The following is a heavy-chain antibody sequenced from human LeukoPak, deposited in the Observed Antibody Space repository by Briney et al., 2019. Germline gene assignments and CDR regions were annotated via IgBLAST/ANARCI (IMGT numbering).Heavy chain of an antibody. D-gene: IGHD3-3*01. CDR2: ISGSGGST. CDR1: GFTFSSYS. Sequence: GGSLRLSCAASGFTFSSYSMNWVRQAPGKGLEWVSAISGSGGSTYYADSVKGRFTISRDNSKNTLYLQMNSLRAEDTAVYYCAKGGIFGVVIYYWGQGTLVTVSS. CDR3: AKGGIFGVVIYY. V-gene: IGHV3-23*01. J-gene: IGHJ4*02.